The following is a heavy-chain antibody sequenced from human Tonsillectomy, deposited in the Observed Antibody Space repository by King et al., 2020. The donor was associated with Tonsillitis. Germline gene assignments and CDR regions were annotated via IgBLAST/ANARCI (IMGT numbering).Heavy chain of an antibody. CDR1: GGSISSYY. V-gene: IGHV4-4*07. CDR2: ICTSGST. Sequence: QLQESGPGLVKPSETLSVTCTGSGGSISSYYWSWIRQPAGRGLDGIGRICTSGSTNYNPSLKSLVTITIDTSKNPFSLKLSSVTAADPAVDYGARGLRGMGQRSFYYYWDVWAKGPPAPAPS. CDR3: ARGLRGMGQRSFYYYWDV. D-gene: IGHD3-16*01. J-gene: IGHJ6*03.